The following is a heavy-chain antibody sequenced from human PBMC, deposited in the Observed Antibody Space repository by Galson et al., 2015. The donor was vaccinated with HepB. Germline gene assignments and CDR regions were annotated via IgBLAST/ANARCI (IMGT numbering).Heavy chain of an antibody. Sequence: SVKVSCKASGYTFTSYAMHWVRQAPGQRLEWMGWINAGNGNTKYSQKFQGRVTITRDTSASTAYMELSSLRSEDTAVYYCARDLVGSGYYFGPRVVHYWGQGTLVTVSS. CDR2: INAGNGNT. J-gene: IGHJ4*02. V-gene: IGHV1-3*01. CDR1: GYTFTSYA. D-gene: IGHD3-22*01. CDR3: ARDLVGSGYYFGPRVVHY.